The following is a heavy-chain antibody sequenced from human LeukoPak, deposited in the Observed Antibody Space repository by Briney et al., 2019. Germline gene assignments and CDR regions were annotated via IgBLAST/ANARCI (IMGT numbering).Heavy chain of an antibody. D-gene: IGHD1-26*01. Sequence: ASVKVSCKASGYTFTSYYIHWVRQAPGQGLEWMGIINPSGGSTMYAQKLQGRVTMTRDTSTSIVCMELSSLRSEDTAVYYCARAGVGARGDAFDIWGQGTMVTVSS. CDR2: INPSGGST. J-gene: IGHJ3*02. CDR1: GYTFTSYY. CDR3: ARAGVGARGDAFDI. V-gene: IGHV1-46*01.